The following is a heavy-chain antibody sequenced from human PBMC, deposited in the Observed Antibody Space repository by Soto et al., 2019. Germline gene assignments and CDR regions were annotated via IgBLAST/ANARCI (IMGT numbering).Heavy chain of an antibody. CDR3: AKEKSGSYFSTYFDY. Sequence: GGSLRLSCAASGFNFRNYGMRWVRQAPGKGLECVSGISGSGDDTYYAASVKGRFTISRDNPKNTLYLQMNSLRAEDTAVYYCAKEKSGSYFSTYFDYWGQGALVTVSS. V-gene: IGHV3-23*01. D-gene: IGHD1-26*01. CDR1: GFNFRNYG. CDR2: ISGSGDDT. J-gene: IGHJ4*02.